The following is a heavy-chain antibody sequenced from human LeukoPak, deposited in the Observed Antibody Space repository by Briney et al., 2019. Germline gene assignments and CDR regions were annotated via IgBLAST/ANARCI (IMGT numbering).Heavy chain of an antibody. CDR3: AKLDPPIIAGARGDAFEI. CDR1: VYRFTNFG. J-gene: IGHJ3*02. V-gene: IGHV1-18*01. CDR2: TTPYDDNP. Sequence: ASVKVSCKASVYRFTNFGITWVRQAPGQGLEWMGWTTPYDDNPEYGKKFQGRVTMTTDTSTDTAYLEVSSLRPDDTAVYYCAKLDPPIIAGARGDAFEIWGQGTLVTVSS. D-gene: IGHD1-26*01.